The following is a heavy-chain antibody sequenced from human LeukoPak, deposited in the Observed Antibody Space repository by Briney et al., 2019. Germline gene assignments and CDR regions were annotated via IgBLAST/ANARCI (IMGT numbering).Heavy chain of an antibody. V-gene: IGHV3-20*04. CDR1: GFTFDDYG. CDR3: AREGGSIYYYYYMDV. D-gene: IGHD2-15*01. Sequence: GGSLRLSCAASGFTFDDYGMSWVRQAPGKGLEWVAVINWNVGSTGYEDSVNGQFTISSDNAKNYLYLKRNSLRAEDTALYYCAREGGSIYYYYYMDVWGKGTTVTVSS. CDR2: INWNVGST. J-gene: IGHJ6*03.